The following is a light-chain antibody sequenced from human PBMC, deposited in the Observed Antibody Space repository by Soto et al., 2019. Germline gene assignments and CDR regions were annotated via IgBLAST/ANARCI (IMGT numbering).Light chain of an antibody. J-gene: IGKJ2*01. CDR3: XXYYSTPYT. CDR2: WAS. Sequence: DIVMTQSPDSLAVSLGERATINCKSSQSVLYSSNNKNYLAWYQQKPGQPPKLLIYWASTRESGVPDRFSGSXXXTDXXLTIXSXXAEXVAVYXXXXYYSTPYTFGQGTKLEIK. V-gene: IGKV4-1*01. CDR1: QSVLYSSNNKNY.